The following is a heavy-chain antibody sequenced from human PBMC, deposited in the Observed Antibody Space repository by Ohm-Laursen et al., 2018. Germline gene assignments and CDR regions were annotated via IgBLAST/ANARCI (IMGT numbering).Heavy chain of an antibody. Sequence: SLRLSCTASGFSFNTYAMHWVRQAPGKGLEWVSGISWNSGSIGYADSVKGRFTISRDNAKNSLYLQMNSLRPEDTAVYYCARLLSGSSPEDYWGQGTQVTVSS. CDR2: ISWNSGSI. V-gene: IGHV3-9*01. D-gene: IGHD1-26*01. J-gene: IGHJ4*02. CDR1: GFSFNTYA. CDR3: ARLLSGSSPEDY.